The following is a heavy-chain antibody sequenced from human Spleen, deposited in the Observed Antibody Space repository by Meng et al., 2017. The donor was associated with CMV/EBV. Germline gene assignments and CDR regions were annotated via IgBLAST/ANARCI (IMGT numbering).Heavy chain of an antibody. V-gene: IGHV3-9*01. CDR3: ARDLLLTYGMDV. J-gene: IGHJ6*02. Sequence: SLKISCAASGFTFDDYAMHWVRQAPGKGLEWVSGISWNSGSIGYADSVKGRFTISRDNAKNSLYLQMNSLRAEDTAVYYCARDLLLTYGMDVWGQGTTVTVSS. D-gene: IGHD2-15*01. CDR2: ISWNSGSI. CDR1: GFTFDDYA.